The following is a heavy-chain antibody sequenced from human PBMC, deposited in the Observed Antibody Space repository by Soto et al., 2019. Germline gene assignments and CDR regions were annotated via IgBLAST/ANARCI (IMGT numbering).Heavy chain of an antibody. V-gene: IGHV4-34*01. J-gene: IGHJ6*02. CDR2: INHSGST. Sequence: SETLSLTCAVYGGSGRSFSGYYWSWIRQPPGKGLEWIGEINHSGSTNYNPSLKSRVTISVDTSKNQFSLKLSSVNAADTAVYYCARDGAVAKASGDYAMDVWGQGTTVTVSS. CDR1: GGSGRSFSGYY. CDR3: ARDGAVAKASGDYAMDV. D-gene: IGHD3-10*01.